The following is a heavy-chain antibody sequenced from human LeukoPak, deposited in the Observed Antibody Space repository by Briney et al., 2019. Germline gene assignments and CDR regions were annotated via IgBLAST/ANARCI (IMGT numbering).Heavy chain of an antibody. CDR3: ARARSIAARHFDY. J-gene: IGHJ4*02. Sequence: SETLSLTCTVSGGSMSPYYWSWIRQPPGKGLEWIGYIYYSGSTNYNPSLKSRVTISVDTSKNQFSLKLSSVTAADTAVYYCARARSIAARHFDYWGQGTLVTVSS. CDR2: IYYSGST. V-gene: IGHV4-59*01. D-gene: IGHD6-6*01. CDR1: GGSMSPYY.